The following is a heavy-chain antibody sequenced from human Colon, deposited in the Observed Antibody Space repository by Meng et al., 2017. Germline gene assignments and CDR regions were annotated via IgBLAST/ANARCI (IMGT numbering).Heavy chain of an antibody. J-gene: IGHJ5*02. CDR1: GGSISTSGYY. Sequence: QPQLQESGPGLGKHPEGRSRTCSVSGGSISTSGYYWGWIRRPPGKGLEWIGSIGHSGFTYYTPSLKSRVTVSIETSRNQFSLWLTSVTAADTAVYYCVRSSGWVKTGFDPWGQGTLVTVSS. V-gene: IGHV4-39*01. CDR3: VRSSGWVKTGFDP. CDR2: IGHSGFT. D-gene: IGHD6-19*01.